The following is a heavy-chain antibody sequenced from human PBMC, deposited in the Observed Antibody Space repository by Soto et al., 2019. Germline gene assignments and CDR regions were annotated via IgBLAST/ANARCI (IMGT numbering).Heavy chain of an antibody. Sequence: SETLSLTCTVSGGSISSSSYYWGWIRQPPGKGLEWIGSIYYSGSTYYNPSLKSRVTISVDTSKNQFSLKLSSVTAADTAVYYCARGPRWLHSNWGQGTLVTVSS. CDR1: GGSISSSSYY. D-gene: IGHD5-12*01. J-gene: IGHJ4*02. CDR3: ARGPRWLHSN. CDR2: IYYSGST. V-gene: IGHV4-39*07.